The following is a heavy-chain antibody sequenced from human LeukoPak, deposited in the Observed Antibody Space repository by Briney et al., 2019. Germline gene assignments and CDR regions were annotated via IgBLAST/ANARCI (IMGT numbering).Heavy chain of an antibody. V-gene: IGHV3-23*01. CDR3: AKSDCDPDGCKLLNS. CDR1: GFTFSNYA. J-gene: IGHJ4*02. CDR2: ISGSGDAT. Sequence: GGSLRLSCAASGFTFSNYAMSWVRQAPGKGLEWVSLISGSGDATKYADSVMGRFTISRDNSKNTLSLQMNSLRAEDTAVYYCAKSDCDPDGCKLLNSWGQGTLVTASS. D-gene: IGHD5-24*01.